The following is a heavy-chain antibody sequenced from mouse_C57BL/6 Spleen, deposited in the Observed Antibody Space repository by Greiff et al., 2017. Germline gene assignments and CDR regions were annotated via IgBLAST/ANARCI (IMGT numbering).Heavy chain of an antibody. J-gene: IGHJ3*01. Sequence: VQLQQSGAELVRPGASVTLSCKASGYTFTDYEMHWVKQTPVHGLEWIGAIDPETGGTAYNQKFKGQAILTADKSSSTAYMELRSLTSEYSAVYYCTRKGRSTYDPFAYWGQGTLVTVSA. CDR3: TRKGRSTYDPFAY. V-gene: IGHV1-15*01. D-gene: IGHD5-5*01. CDR2: IDPETGGT. CDR1: GYTFTDYE.